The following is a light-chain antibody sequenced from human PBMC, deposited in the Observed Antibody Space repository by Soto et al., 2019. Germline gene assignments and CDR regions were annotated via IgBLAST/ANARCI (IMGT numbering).Light chain of an antibody. CDR3: SSYTNINTRACV. Sequence: QSALTQPPCVSLSPGHSITISCTGTSGDIGSYNRVSLYQQHPGKAPKLIIYEVTDRPSGVSNRFSGSKSGNTASLTISGLQAEDEAEYYCSSYTNINTRACVFGTGTKVTVL. V-gene: IGLV2-14*01. J-gene: IGLJ1*01. CDR1: SGDIGSYNR. CDR2: EVT.